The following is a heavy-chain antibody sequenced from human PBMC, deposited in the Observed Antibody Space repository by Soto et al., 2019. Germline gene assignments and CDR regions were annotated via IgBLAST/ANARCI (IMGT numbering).Heavy chain of an antibody. J-gene: IGHJ4*02. Sequence: SETLRLTSTGSGGSISSRDWSWIRQPPGKGLEWIGYLHSSGSTNSNPSLKSRVTISVGTSETQFSLKLSSVTAADTAVYYCARHSSDWHFDYWGQGTRVT. V-gene: IGHV4-59*08. CDR2: LHSSGST. CDR1: GGSISSRD. D-gene: IGHD6-19*01. CDR3: ARHSSDWHFDY.